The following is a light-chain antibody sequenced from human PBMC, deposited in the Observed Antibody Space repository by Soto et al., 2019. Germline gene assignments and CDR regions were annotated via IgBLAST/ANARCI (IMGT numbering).Light chain of an antibody. CDR1: QSVRSSY. V-gene: IGKV3-20*01. J-gene: IGKJ1*01. CDR2: GGS. CDR3: QQYGTSPRT. Sequence: EIVLTQSPGTLSLSPGERATLSCRASQSVRSSYLAWYQQKRGQAPRLLIYGGSNRGTGIPDRFSGSGSGTDFTLTISRLESEDFAVYYCQQYGTSPRTFGQGTKVEIK.